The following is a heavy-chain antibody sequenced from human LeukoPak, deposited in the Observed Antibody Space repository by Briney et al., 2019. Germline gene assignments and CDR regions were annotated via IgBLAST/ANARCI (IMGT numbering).Heavy chain of an antibody. CDR3: ARLDSGSPRSFDY. Sequence: PSETLSLTCAVCGGSFSGYYWSWIRQPPGKGLEWIGEINHSGSTNYNPSLNSRVTISVDTSKNQFSLKLSSVTAADTAVYYCARLDSGSPRSFDYWGQGTLVTVSS. J-gene: IGHJ4*02. V-gene: IGHV4-34*01. CDR1: GGSFSGYY. D-gene: IGHD1-26*01. CDR2: INHSGST.